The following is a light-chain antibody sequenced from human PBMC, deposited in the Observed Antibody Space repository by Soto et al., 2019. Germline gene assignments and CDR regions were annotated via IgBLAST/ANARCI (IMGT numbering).Light chain of an antibody. Sequence: EIVMTQSPATLSVSPGERATLSCRASQTVTNDYLAWYQQKDGQAPRLLIYDASTRATGVPDRFSSSGSGPEYTLTITRLEPEDFAVYSCQQYGFSPISFGQGTRLELK. V-gene: IGKV3-20*01. CDR2: DAS. CDR1: QTVTNDY. J-gene: IGKJ5*01. CDR3: QQYGFSPIS.